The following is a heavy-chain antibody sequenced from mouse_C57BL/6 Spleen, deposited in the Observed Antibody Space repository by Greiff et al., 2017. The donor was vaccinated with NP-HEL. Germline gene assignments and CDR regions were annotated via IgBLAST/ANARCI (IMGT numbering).Heavy chain of an antibody. CDR1: GFTFSSYG. D-gene: IGHD1-1*01. CDR3: ARNGSSYFDY. Sequence: VQLKESGGDLVKPGGSLKLSCAASGFTFSSYGMSWVRQTPDKRLEWVATISSGGSYTYYPDSVKGRFTISRDNAKNTLYLQMSSLKSEDTAMYYCARNGSSYFDYWGQGTTLTVSS. CDR2: ISSGGSYT. J-gene: IGHJ2*01. V-gene: IGHV5-6*01.